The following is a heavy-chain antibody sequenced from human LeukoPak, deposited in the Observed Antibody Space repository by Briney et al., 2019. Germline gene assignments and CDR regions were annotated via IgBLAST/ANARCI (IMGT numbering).Heavy chain of an antibody. V-gene: IGHV4-61*08. CDR1: GGSISSGDYY. CDR3: ARVVYYGSGSSISYYFDY. D-gene: IGHD3-10*01. CDR2: IYYSGST. Sequence: PSETLSLTCTVSGGSISSGDYYWSWIRQPPGKGLEWIGYIYYSGSTNYNPSLKSRVTISVDTSKNQFSLKLSSVTAADTAVYYCARVVYYGSGSSISYYFDYWGQGTLVTVSS. J-gene: IGHJ4*02.